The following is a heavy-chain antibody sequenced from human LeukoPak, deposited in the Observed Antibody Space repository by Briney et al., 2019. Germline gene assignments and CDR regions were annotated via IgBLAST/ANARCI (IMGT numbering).Heavy chain of an antibody. CDR2: INPNSGGT. CDR1: GYTFTGYY. V-gene: IGHV1-2*06. J-gene: IGHJ5*02. Sequence: ASVKVSCKASGYTFTGYYMHWVRQAPGQGLEWMGRINPNSGGTNYAQKFQGRVTMTRDTSISIAYMELSRLRSDDTAVYYCARGKYYDSSGSNWFDPWGQGTLVTVSS. CDR3: ARGKYYDSSGSNWFDP. D-gene: IGHD3-22*01.